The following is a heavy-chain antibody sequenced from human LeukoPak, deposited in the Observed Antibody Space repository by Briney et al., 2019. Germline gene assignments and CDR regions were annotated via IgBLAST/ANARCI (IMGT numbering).Heavy chain of an antibody. V-gene: IGHV3-48*01. CDR1: GFTFTSYG. J-gene: IGHJ4*02. D-gene: IGHD4-17*01. CDR3: ARDSVAAVTFDY. Sequence: GGSLRLSCAASGFTFTSYGMNWVRQAPGKGLEWVSYISSTRSTIYYADSVKGRFTISRDNVKNSLYLQMNSLRAEDTAVYYCARDSVAAVTFDYWGQGTLVTVSS. CDR2: ISSTRSTI.